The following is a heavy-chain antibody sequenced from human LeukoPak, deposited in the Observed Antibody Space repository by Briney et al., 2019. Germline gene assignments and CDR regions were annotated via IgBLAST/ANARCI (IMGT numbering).Heavy chain of an antibody. D-gene: IGHD3-16*01. CDR2: IIPILGVA. CDR3: ARAGLGGSLQYNWFDP. CDR1: GCTFSSYA. J-gene: IGHJ5*02. V-gene: IGHV1-69*04. Sequence: SVTVSFKSTGCTFSSYAINWVRQPPGQGLEWMGRIIPILGVATYAHKFQGRVTITADKSTSTAYMVMSSLRSEDSALYYSARAGLGGSLQYNWFDPWGQGTLVTVSS.